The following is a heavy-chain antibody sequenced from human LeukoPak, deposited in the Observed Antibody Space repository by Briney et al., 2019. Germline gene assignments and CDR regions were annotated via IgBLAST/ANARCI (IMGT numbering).Heavy chain of an antibody. V-gene: IGHV3-21*01. D-gene: IGHD3-22*01. CDR3: ARDRRGYYDSSGYYYDY. CDR1: GFTFSSYS. Sequence: AGGSLRLSCAGSGFTFSSYSMNWVRQAPGKGREWGSSISSSSSYIYYADSVKGRFTISRDNAKNSLYLQMNSLRAEDTAVYYCARDRRGYYDSSGYYYDYWGQGALVTVSS. J-gene: IGHJ4*02. CDR2: ISSSSSYI.